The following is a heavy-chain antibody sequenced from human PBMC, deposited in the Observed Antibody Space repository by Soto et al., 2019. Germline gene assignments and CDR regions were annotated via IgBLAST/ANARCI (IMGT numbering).Heavy chain of an antibody. V-gene: IGHV3-23*01. CDR1: GFTFSDYA. D-gene: IGHD2-8*01. Sequence: EVQLLESGGDLIQPGGSLRLSCAASGFTFSDYAMTWVRQAPGKGLQCVSAISGSGTNTYYPDSVKGRFTMSRDNSKNELYLPLNSLRAEDTDVYYCVKNALRVYAHPAYYFDKWGQGTLVTVSA. J-gene: IGHJ4*02. CDR3: VKNALRVYAHPAYYFDK. CDR2: ISGSGTNT.